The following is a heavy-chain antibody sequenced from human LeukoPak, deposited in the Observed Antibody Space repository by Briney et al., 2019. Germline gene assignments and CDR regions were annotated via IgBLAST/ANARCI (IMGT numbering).Heavy chain of an antibody. CDR1: GGSFSGYY. D-gene: IGHD6-19*01. V-gene: IGHV4-34*01. CDR3: ARGRTGWYFDY. CDR2: INHSGST. J-gene: IGHJ4*02. Sequence: SETLSLTCAFYGGSFSGYYWSWIRQPPGKGLEWIGEINHSGSTDYNPSLKSRVTISVDTSKNQFSLKLSSVTAADTAVYYCARGRTGWYFDYWGQGTLVTVSS.